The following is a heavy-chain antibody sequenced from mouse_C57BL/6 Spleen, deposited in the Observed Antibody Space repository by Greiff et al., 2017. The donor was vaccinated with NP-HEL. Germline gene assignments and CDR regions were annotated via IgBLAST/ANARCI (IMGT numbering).Heavy chain of an antibody. CDR2: ILPSIGRT. Sequence: VQLQQSGSELRSPGSSVKLSCKDFDSEVFPIAYMSWVRQKPGHGFEWIGGILPSIGRTIYGEKFEDKATLDADTLSKTAYLELNSLTSEDSAIYYCARPFDGYSAWFAYWGQGTLVTVSA. D-gene: IGHD2-3*01. CDR3: ARPFDGYSAWFAY. J-gene: IGHJ3*01. V-gene: IGHV15-2*01. CDR1: DSEVFPIAY.